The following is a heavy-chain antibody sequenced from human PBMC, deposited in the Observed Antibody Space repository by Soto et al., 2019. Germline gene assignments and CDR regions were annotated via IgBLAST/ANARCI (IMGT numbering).Heavy chain of an antibody. V-gene: IGHV3-33*01. D-gene: IGHD4-17*01. Sequence: QVQLVESGGGVVQPGRSLRLSCAASGFTFSSYGMHWVRQAPGKGLEWVAVIWYDGSNKYYADSVKGRFTISRDNSNNTLYLQMNSLRAEDTAVYCCASFRDYGDYVWGQGTLVTVSS. CDR2: IWYDGSNK. CDR3: ASFRDYGDYV. J-gene: IGHJ4*02. CDR1: GFTFSSYG.